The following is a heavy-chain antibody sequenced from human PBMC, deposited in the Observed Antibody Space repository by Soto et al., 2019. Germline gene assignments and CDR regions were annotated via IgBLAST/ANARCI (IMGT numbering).Heavy chain of an antibody. CDR3: AGGTDDYGDPAAVDY. CDR2: IGTAGDT. D-gene: IGHD4-17*01. Sequence: PGGSLRLSCAASGFTFSSYDMHWVRQATGKGLEWVSAIGTAGDTYYPGSVKGRFTISVDTSKNQFSLKLSSVTAADTAVYYCAGGTDDYGDPAAVDYWGQGTLVTVSS. V-gene: IGHV3-13*01. J-gene: IGHJ4*02. CDR1: GFTFSSYD.